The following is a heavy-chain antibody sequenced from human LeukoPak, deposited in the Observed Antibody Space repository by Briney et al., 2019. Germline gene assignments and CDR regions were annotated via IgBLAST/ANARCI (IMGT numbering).Heavy chain of an antibody. CDR2: ISSNGHRT. V-gene: IGHV3-64*04. D-gene: IGHD3-22*01. CDR3: AKTGERAYYDSSGYLNY. CDR1: GFTFSNYA. Sequence: GGSLRLSCSASGFTFSNYAMHWVRQAPGKGLEHVSVISSNGHRTYYADSVKGRFTISRDNSKNTLYLQMNSLRAEDTAVYYCAKTGERAYYDSSGYLNYWGQGTLVTVSS. J-gene: IGHJ4*02.